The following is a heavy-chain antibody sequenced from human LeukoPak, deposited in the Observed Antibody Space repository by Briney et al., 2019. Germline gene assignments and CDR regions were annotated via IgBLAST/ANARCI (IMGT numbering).Heavy chain of an antibody. CDR2: ISSSGSTI. CDR3: ARDSPYYYDSSGHPN. CDR1: GFTFSSYE. Sequence: GSLRLSCAASGFTFSSYEMNWVRQAPGKGLEWVSCISSSGSTIYYADSVKGRFTISRDNAKNSLYLQMNSLRAEDTAVYYCARDSPYYYDSSGHPNWGQGTLVTVSS. V-gene: IGHV3-48*03. J-gene: IGHJ4*02. D-gene: IGHD3-22*01.